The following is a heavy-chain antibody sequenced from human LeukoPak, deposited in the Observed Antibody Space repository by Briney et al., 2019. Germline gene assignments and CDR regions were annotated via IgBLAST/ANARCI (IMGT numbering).Heavy chain of an antibody. J-gene: IGHJ4*02. CDR3: ARAGPVEVGVIIAAAHFDY. D-gene: IGHD6-13*01. CDR1: GGSFSGYY. Sequence: SETLSLTFAVYGGSFSGYYWGLIRPPPGEGVEWVGEINHSGSTNYNPSLKSRVTISVDTSKNQFSLKLSSVTAADTAVYYCARAGPVEVGVIIAAAHFDYWGQGTLVTVSS. V-gene: IGHV4-34*01. CDR2: INHSGST.